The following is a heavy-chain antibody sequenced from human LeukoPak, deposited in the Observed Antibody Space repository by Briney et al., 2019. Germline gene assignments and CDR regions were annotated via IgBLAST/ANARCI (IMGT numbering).Heavy chain of an antibody. CDR1: GGSISNYY. CDR2: IHASGST. J-gene: IGHJ4*02. D-gene: IGHD3-22*01. V-gene: IGHV4-4*07. CDR3: AKYYYDSSGYLY. Sequence: SETLSLTCTVSGGSISNYYWSWIRQPAGKGLEWIGRIHASGSTNYNPSLKSRVTMSVDTSKNQYSLKLSSVTAADTAVYYCAKYYYDSSGYLYWGQGTLVTVSS.